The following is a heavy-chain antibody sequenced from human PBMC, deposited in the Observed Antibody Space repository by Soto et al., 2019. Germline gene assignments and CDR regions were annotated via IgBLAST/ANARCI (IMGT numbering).Heavy chain of an antibody. CDR3: SSKAACGGACYWFGY. V-gene: IGHV1-69*06. Sequence: QVYLVQSGAEVKKPGSSVKISCKASGGIFSSNTINWVRQAAGQGLEWMGGIIPLFGTANYAENFQGRVTFTADKSTKTEYIELTSLRSENTAVYYCSSKAACGGACYWFGYWGQGTLVTVSS. J-gene: IGHJ4*02. CDR2: IIPLFGTA. D-gene: IGHD2-21*02. CDR1: GGIFSSNT.